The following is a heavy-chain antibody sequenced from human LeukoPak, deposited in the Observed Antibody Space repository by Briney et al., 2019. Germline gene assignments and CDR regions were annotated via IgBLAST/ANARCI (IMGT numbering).Heavy chain of an antibody. J-gene: IGHJ4*02. CDR3: AKDLAFGITLRRGSNSHKGY. V-gene: IGHV3-9*01. Sequence: GGSLRLSCAASEFTFVRYAMHWVRQAPGKGLEWVSVISWNNGTIVYADSVKGRFTISRDNAKNSLYLQMNSLRAEDTALYYCAKDLAFGITLRRGSNSHKGYWGQGTLVTVSS. D-gene: IGHD3-3*02. CDR2: ISWNNGTI. CDR1: EFTFVRYA.